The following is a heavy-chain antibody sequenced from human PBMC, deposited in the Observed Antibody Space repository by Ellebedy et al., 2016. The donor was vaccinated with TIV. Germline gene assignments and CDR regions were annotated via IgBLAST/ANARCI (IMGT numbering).Heavy chain of an antibody. CDR2: ISGSGGST. J-gene: IGHJ4*02. CDR1: EFTFSSFA. D-gene: IGHD1-14*01. Sequence: GESLKISXAASEFTFSSFAMHWVRQTPGKGLEWVSRISGSGGSTYYADSVKGRFTISRDNSKETLYLQMNSLRVEDTAVYYCARDVVIGGTYLNRALDCWGQGTLVTVSS. CDR3: ARDVVIGGTYLNRALDC. V-gene: IGHV3-23*01.